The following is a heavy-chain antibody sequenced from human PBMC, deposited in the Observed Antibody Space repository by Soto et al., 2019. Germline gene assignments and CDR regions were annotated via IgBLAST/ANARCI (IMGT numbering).Heavy chain of an antibody. CDR3: ASPLTTGIYFDS. CDR1: GFTFDNYA. V-gene: IGHV3-23*01. Sequence: EVQLLESGGGLVQPGGSLRLSCATSGFTFDNYAVSWVRQAPGKGLEWVSFISGSGDYTYYADSVRGRFTISRDNSQNTLYLQMNGLRAEDTAMYFCASPLTTGIYFDSCGQGTLVTVSS. J-gene: IGHJ4*02. D-gene: IGHD4-17*01. CDR2: ISGSGDYT.